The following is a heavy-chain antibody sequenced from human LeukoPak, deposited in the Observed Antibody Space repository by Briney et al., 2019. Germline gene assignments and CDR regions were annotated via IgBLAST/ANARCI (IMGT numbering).Heavy chain of an antibody. CDR1: GFTFSDYY. V-gene: IGHV3-11*01. Sequence: GGSLRLSCAASGFTFSDYYMSWIRQAPGKGLEWASYISSSGSTIYYADSVKGRFTISRDNAKNSLYLQMNSLRAEDTAVYYCASESEGETYYYDSSGPIDYWGQGTLVTVSS. CDR2: ISSSGSTI. J-gene: IGHJ4*02. CDR3: ASESEGETYYYDSSGPIDY. D-gene: IGHD3-22*01.